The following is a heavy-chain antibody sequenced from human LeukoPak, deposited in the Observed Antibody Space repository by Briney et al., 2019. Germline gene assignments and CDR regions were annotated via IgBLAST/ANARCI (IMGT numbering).Heavy chain of an antibody. J-gene: IGHJ3*01. CDR2: IWYDGSII. CDR1: GFMFSNYG. CDR3: AKGSYREDL. D-gene: IGHD4-11*01. Sequence: GXXLRLSCVVSGFMFSNYGMHWVRQAPGKGVEWVAFIWYDGSIIYYGDSVRGRFTIYRDDSKNTLYLQMNSLRPEDTAIYYCAKGSYREDLWGQGTMVTVSP. V-gene: IGHV3-30*02.